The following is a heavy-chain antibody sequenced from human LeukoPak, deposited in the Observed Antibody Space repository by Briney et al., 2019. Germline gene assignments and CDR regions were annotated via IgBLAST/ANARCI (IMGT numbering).Heavy chain of an antibody. V-gene: IGHV1-46*01. D-gene: IGHD2-2*01. J-gene: IGHJ4*02. CDR1: GYTFTSYY. CDR2: INPSGGST. CDR3: ARERGVGDIVVVPAANPLDY. Sequence: ASVKASCKASGYTFTSYYMHWVRQAPGQGLEWMGIINPSGGSTSYAQKFQGRVTMTRDTSTSTVYMELSSLRSEDTAVYYCARERGVGDIVVVPAANPLDYRGQGTLVTVSS.